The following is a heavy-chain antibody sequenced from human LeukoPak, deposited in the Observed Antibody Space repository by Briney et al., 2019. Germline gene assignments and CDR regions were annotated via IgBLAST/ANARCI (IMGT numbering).Heavy chain of an antibody. V-gene: IGHV3-23*01. CDR3: AEGGFDWPNDY. CDR2: ISGSGGSA. CDR1: GFTFSSYA. J-gene: IGHJ4*02. D-gene: IGHD3-9*01. Sequence: GGSLRLSCAASGFTFSSYAMSWVRQAPGKGLEWVSAISGSGGSAYYADSVKGRFTISRDNSKNTLYLQMNSLRAEDTAVYYCAEGGFDWPNDYWGQGTLVTVSS.